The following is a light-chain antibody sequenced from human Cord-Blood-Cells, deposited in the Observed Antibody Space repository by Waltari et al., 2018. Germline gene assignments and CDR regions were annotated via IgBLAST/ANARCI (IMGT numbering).Light chain of an antibody. CDR1: QSIRSY. V-gene: IGKV1-39*01. CDR3: QQSYSTPLYT. CDR2: AAS. J-gene: IGKJ2*01. Sequence: DIQMTQSPSSLSASVGDSVTITCRASQSIRSYLNWYQQKPGKAPKLLIYAASSLQSGVPSRFSGSGSGTDFTLTISSLQPEDFATYYCQQSYSTPLYTFGQGTKLEIK.